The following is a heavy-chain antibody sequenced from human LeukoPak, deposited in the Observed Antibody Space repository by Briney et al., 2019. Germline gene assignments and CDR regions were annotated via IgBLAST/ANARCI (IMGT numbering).Heavy chain of an antibody. CDR2: ISRDGGST. CDR3: AKGCGSTSCYNYYGMDV. J-gene: IGHJ6*02. Sequence: GGSLRLSCAASGFTFDDYAMHWVRQAPGKGLEWVSLISRDGGSTYYADSVKGRFTISRDNSKNSLYLQMNSLRTEDTALYYCAKGCGSTSCYNYYGMDVWGQRTTVTVSS. D-gene: IGHD2-2*01. V-gene: IGHV3-43*02. CDR1: GFTFDDYA.